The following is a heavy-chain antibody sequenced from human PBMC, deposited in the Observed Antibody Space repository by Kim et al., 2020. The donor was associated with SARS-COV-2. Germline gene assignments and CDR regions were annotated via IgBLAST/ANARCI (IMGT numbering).Heavy chain of an antibody. J-gene: IGHJ4*02. Sequence: GGSLRLSCAASGFTFSTSPMGWVRQAPGKGLEWVSRIGWDGTRTYYADSVKGRVTISSDKSKNTLYLHMNSLRVEDTAVYCCAKGVINGGFDYWGQGT. CDR1: GFTFSTSP. CDR2: IGWDGTRT. D-gene: IGHD2-8*01. CDR3: AKGVINGGFDY. V-gene: IGHV3-23*01.